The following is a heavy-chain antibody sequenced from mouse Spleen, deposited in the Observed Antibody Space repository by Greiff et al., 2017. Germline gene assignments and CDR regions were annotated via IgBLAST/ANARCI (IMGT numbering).Heavy chain of an antibody. CDR2: ISNGGGST. CDR3: ARHRTGTGGYFDY. D-gene: IGHD4-1*01. Sequence: EVKLVESGGGLVQPGGSLKLSCATSGFTFSDYYMYWVRQTPEKRLEWVAYISNGGGSTYYPDTVKGRFTISRDNAKNTLYLQMSRLKSEDTAMYYCARHRTGTGGYFDYWGQGTTLTVSS. J-gene: IGHJ2*01. CDR1: GFTFSDYY. V-gene: IGHV5-12*02.